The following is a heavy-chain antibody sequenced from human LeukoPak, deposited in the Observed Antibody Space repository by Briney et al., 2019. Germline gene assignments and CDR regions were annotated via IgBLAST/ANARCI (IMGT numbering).Heavy chain of an antibody. CDR2: IIPIFGTA. CDR3: ASRLMVEMSTYFDY. V-gene: IGHV1-69*13. D-gene: IGHD5-24*01. Sequence: SVKVSCKASGGTFSSYAISWVRQAPGQGLEWMGGIIPIFGTANYAQKFQGRVTITADESTTTAYMELSSLRSEDTAMYYCASRLMVEMSTYFDYWGQGTLVTVSS. CDR1: GGTFSSYA. J-gene: IGHJ4*02.